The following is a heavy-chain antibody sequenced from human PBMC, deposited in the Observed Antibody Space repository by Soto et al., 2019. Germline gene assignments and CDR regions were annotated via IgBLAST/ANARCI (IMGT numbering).Heavy chain of an antibody. D-gene: IGHD6-19*01. V-gene: IGHV3-30*18. J-gene: IGHJ4*02. Sequence: VQLVESGGGVVQPGRSLRLSCAASGFTFSDYAMHWVRQAPGKGLEWVAVVSHDGRNTHYADSVKGRFTISRDSSKNTVSLEMTSQRAEVTAVYYCAKGGRQWLVTSDFNYWGQGALVTVSS. CDR2: VSHDGRNT. CDR3: AKGGRQWLVTSDFNY. CDR1: GFTFSDYA.